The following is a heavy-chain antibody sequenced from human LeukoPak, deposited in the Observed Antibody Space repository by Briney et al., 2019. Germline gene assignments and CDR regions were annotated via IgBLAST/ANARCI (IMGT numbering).Heavy chain of an antibody. CDR2: INSDGSST. CDR3: ARDFGARGWLDY. Sequence: PGGSLRLSCAASGFTFSSYWMHWVRQAPGKGLVWVSRINSDGSSTSYADSVKGRFIISRDNAQNSLYLQMNSLRAEDTAVYYCARDFGARGWLDYWGQGTLVTVSS. V-gene: IGHV3-74*01. D-gene: IGHD6-19*01. J-gene: IGHJ4*02. CDR1: GFTFSSYW.